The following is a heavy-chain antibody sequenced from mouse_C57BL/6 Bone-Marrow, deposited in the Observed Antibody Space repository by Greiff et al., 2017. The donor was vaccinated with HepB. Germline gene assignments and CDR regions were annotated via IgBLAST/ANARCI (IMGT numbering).Heavy chain of an antibody. V-gene: IGHV14-4*01. Sequence: EFQLQQSGAELVRPGASVKLSCTASGFNIKDDYMHWVKQRPEQGLGWIGWLDPENGDNEYASKFQGKATITADTSSNTAYLQLSSLTSEDTAVYYFTAPLYYCNYDVWFAYWGQGTLVTVSA. CDR1: GFNIKDDY. J-gene: IGHJ3*01. CDR2: LDPENGDN. CDR3: TAPLYYCNYDVWFAY. D-gene: IGHD2-1*01.